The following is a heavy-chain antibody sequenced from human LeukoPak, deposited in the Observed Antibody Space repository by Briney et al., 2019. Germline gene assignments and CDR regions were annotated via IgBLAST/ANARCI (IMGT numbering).Heavy chain of an antibody. CDR2: IYPGDSDT. CDR3: ARQVYSCGVNWFDP. CDR1: GCSFTSYW. V-gene: IGHV5-51*01. D-gene: IGHD5-18*01. Sequence: RHGESLKISCKGSGCSFTSYWIGWVRQMPGKGLEWMGIIYPGDSDTRYSPSFQGQVTISADKSISTAYLQWSSLKASDTAMYYCARQVYSCGVNWFDPWGQGTLVTVSS. J-gene: IGHJ5*02.